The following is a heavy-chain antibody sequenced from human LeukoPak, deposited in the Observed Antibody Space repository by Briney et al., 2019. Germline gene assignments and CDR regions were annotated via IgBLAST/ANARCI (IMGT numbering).Heavy chain of an antibody. Sequence: GGSLRLSCAASGFTVSSNYVSWVRQAPGKGLEWVSVIYSGGSTYYADSVKGRFTISRDNSKNTLYLQMNSLRAEDTAVYYCASERMSGQAVETALDYWGQGTLVTVSS. CDR1: GFTVSSNY. J-gene: IGHJ4*02. D-gene: IGHD2-21*02. V-gene: IGHV3-53*01. CDR3: ASERMSGQAVETALDY. CDR2: IYSGGST.